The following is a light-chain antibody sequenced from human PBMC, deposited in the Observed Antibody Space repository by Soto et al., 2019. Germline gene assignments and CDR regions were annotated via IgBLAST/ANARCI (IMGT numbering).Light chain of an antibody. CDR1: SSNIGNNY. J-gene: IGLJ1*01. CDR3: GTWDSSLSAYV. Sequence: QAVVTQPPSVSVAPGQKVTISCSGSSSNIGNNYVSWSQQLPGTAPKLLIYDNDKRPSGIPDRFSGSKSGTSATLDITGLQTGDEADYYCGTWDSSLSAYVFGAGTKLTVL. CDR2: DND. V-gene: IGLV1-51*01.